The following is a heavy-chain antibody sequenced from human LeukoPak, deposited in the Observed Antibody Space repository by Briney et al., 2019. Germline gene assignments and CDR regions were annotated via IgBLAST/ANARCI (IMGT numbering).Heavy chain of an antibody. J-gene: IGHJ4*02. CDR2: ISSDGSNT. V-gene: IGHV3-74*01. CDR3: ASRNFGSSPFDY. Sequence: PGGSLRLSCVASGFTFSSNWLHWVRQAPRKGLVWVSRISSDGSNTNYADSVKGRFTISRDNAKNTLYLQMDSLTAEDTAVYYCASRNFGSSPFDYWGQGTLVTVSS. D-gene: IGHD3-10*01. CDR1: GFTFSSNW.